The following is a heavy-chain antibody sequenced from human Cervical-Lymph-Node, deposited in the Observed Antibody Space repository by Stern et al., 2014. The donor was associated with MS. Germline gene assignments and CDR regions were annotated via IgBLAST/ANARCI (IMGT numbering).Heavy chain of an antibody. D-gene: IGHD3-16*01. CDR1: GAPISSGGYY. V-gene: IGHV4-31*03. CDR2: IHHSGAT. Sequence: VQLVESGPGLVKPSQTLSLSCTVSGAPISSGGYYWTWIRQLPGKGLEWVGYIHHSGATFYNPSLKSRVTISVDTSENQFSLMLSSVTAADTAEYYCAAIGPLMEGAAFDIWGQGTMVTVSS. CDR3: AAIGPLMEGAAFDI. J-gene: IGHJ3*02.